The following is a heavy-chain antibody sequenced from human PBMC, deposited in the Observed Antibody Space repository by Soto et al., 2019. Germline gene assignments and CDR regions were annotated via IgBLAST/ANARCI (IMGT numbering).Heavy chain of an antibody. CDR3: ARRGYCSGGSCYRVFDY. J-gene: IGHJ4*02. CDR2: IYYSGST. V-gene: IGHV4-39*01. D-gene: IGHD2-15*01. Sequence: SETLSLTCTVSGGSISSSSYYWGWIRQPPGKGLEWIGSIYYSGSTYYNPSLKSRVTISVDTSKNQFSLKLSSVTAADTAVYYCARRGYCSGGSCYRVFDYWGQGTLVTVS. CDR1: GGSISSSSYY.